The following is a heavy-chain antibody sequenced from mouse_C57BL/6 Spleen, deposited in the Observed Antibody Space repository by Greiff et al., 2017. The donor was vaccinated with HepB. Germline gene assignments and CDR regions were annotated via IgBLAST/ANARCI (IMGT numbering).Heavy chain of an antibody. CDR2: IYPRSGNT. CDR3: EREDTTVVGYFDY. Sequence: QVQLQQSGAELARPGASVKLSCKASGYTFTSYGISWVKQRTGQGLEWIGEIYPRSGNTYYNEKFKGKATLTADKSSSTAYMELRSLTSEDSAVYFCEREDTTVVGYFDYWGQGTTLTVSS. CDR1: GYTFTSYG. D-gene: IGHD1-1*01. J-gene: IGHJ2*01. V-gene: IGHV1-81*01.